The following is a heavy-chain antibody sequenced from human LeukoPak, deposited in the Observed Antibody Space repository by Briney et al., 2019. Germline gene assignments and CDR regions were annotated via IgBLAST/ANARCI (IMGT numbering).Heavy chain of an antibody. V-gene: IGHV3-7*03. CDR3: ARGGGLDV. CDR1: GFIFNNYA. Sequence: GGSLRLSCAASGFIFNNYAIHWARQAPGKGLEWVASINHNGNVNYYVDSVKGRFTISRDNAKNSLYLQMSNLRAEDTAVYFCARGGGLDVWGQGATVTVSS. D-gene: IGHD3-16*01. CDR2: INHNGNVN. J-gene: IGHJ6*02.